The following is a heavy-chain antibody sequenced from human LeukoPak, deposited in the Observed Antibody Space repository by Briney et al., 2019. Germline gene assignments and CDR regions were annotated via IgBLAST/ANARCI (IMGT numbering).Heavy chain of an antibody. CDR2: ISYDGSNK. V-gene: IGHV3-30*03. CDR1: GFTFSSYG. J-gene: IGHJ4*02. D-gene: IGHD6-19*01. Sequence: GGSLRLSCAASGFTFSSYGMHWVRPAPGKGLEWVAVISYDGSNKYYADSVKGRFTISGDNSKNTLYLQMNSLRAEDTAVYYCAIGLVRGNFDYWGQGTLVTVSS. CDR3: AIGLVRGNFDY.